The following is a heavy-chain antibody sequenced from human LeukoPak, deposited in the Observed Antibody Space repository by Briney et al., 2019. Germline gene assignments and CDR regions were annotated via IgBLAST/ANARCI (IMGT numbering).Heavy chain of an antibody. D-gene: IGHD3-10*01. V-gene: IGHV3-23*01. Sequence: GGSLRLSCAASGFTFSTYGMTWVRQAPGKGLEWVSDIGISSDSTYYADSAKGRFTISRDNSKNTLYLQMNSLRAEDTAVYYCAKRALYGSGTYYFDCWGQGTLVTVSS. CDR1: GFTFSTYG. CDR3: AKRALYGSGTYYFDC. CDR2: IGISSDST. J-gene: IGHJ4*02.